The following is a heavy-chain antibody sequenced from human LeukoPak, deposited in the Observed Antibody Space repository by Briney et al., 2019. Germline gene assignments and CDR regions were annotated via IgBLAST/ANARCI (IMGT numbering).Heavy chain of an antibody. Sequence: SETLSLTCTVSGGSISSYYWSWIRQPPGEGLEWIGYIYYSGSTNYNPSLKSRVTISVDTSKNQFSLKLSSVTAADTAVYYCARSNVDTASDWDYWGQGTLVTVSS. CDR3: ARSNVDTASDWDY. CDR2: IYYSGST. V-gene: IGHV4-59*01. D-gene: IGHD5-18*01. J-gene: IGHJ4*02. CDR1: GGSISSYY.